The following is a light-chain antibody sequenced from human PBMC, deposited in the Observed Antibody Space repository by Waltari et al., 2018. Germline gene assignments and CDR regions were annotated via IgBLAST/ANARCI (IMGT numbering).Light chain of an antibody. Sequence: DIQMTQSPSSVSASVGDRVTITCRASQGISSWLALYQQKPGKAPKLLIYAASSLQSGVASRFSGSGAGTDFTLTISSLQPEDFATYYCQQANSFPLTFGGGTKVEIK. V-gene: IGKV1-12*01. J-gene: IGKJ4*01. CDR3: QQANSFPLT. CDR2: AAS. CDR1: QGISSW.